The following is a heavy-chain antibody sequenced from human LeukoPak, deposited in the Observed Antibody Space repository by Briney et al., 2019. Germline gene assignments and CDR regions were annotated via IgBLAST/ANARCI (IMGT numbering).Heavy chain of an antibody. CDR3: ARDEAASLDGDYYYDSSGYFDY. V-gene: IGHV3-7*03. CDR2: IKQDGSEK. J-gene: IGHJ4*02. D-gene: IGHD3-22*01. Sequence: GGSLRLSCAASGFTFSSYWMSWVRQAPGEGLEWVANIKQDGSEKYYVDSVKGRFTISRDNAKNSLYLQMNSLRAEDTAVYYCARDEAASLDGDYYYDSSGYFDYWGQGTLVTVSS. CDR1: GFTFSSYW.